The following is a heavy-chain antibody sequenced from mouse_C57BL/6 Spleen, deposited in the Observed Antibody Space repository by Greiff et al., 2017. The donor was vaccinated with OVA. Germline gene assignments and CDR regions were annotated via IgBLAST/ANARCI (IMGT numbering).Heavy chain of an antibody. J-gene: IGHJ1*03. CDR2: ISDGGSYT. Sequence: EVKLVESGGGLVKPGGSLKLSCAASGFTFSSYALSWVRQTPETRLEWVATISDGGSYTYYPDNVKGRFTISRDNAKNNLYLQMSHLKSEDTAMYYCARGDYDALWYFDVWGTGTTVTVSS. CDR3: ARGDYDALWYFDV. CDR1: GFTFSSYA. V-gene: IGHV5-4*03. D-gene: IGHD2-4*01.